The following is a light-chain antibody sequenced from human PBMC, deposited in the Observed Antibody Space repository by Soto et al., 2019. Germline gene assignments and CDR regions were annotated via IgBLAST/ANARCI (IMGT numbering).Light chain of an antibody. CDR2: DAS. J-gene: IGKJ2*01. CDR1: SSVSSY. V-gene: IGKV3-11*01. Sequence: EIVLTQSPATLSLSPGERATLSCRASSSVSSYLAWYQQKPGQAPRLLIYDASNRATGIPARFSGSGSGTEFTLTISSLEPEDFAVYYCQPYGSSPNTFGQGTKLENK. CDR3: QPYGSSPNT.